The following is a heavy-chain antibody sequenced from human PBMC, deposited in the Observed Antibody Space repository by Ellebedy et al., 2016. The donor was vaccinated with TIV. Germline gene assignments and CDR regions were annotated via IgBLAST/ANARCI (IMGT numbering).Heavy chain of an antibody. D-gene: IGHD2-8*01. CDR3: ARLYGIDAFEI. CDR1: GYSFTSYY. Sequence: GESLKISCKGSGYSFTSYYISWVRQMPGKGLEWMGRFDPGDSYNIYSPSFQGHVTISADKAISTAYLQWSSLRASDTAMYFCARLYGIDAFEIWGQGTMVTVSS. J-gene: IGHJ3*02. V-gene: IGHV5-10-1*01. CDR2: FDPGDSYN.